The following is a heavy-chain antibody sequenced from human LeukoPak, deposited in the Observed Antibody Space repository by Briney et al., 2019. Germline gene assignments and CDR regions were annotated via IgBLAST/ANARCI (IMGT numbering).Heavy chain of an antibody. J-gene: IGHJ6*03. V-gene: IGHV1-69*13. CDR3: ALSFSVWSGYYYYMDV. Sequence: SVKVSCKASGGTFSSYAVSWVRQAPGQGLEWMGGIIPIFGTANYAQKFQGRVTITADESTSTAYMELSSLRSEDTAVYYCALSFSVWSGYYYYMDVWGKGTTVTVSS. CDR1: GGTFSSYA. CDR2: IIPIFGTA. D-gene: IGHD3-3*01.